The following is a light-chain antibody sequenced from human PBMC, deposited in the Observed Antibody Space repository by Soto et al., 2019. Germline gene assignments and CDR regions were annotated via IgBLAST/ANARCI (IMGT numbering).Light chain of an antibody. J-gene: IGKJ2*01. V-gene: IGKV3-15*01. Sequence: EVVMTQSPVTLSVSPGERATLSCRASQNLSRNLAWYQQQPGQAPRLLIFYASTRATGIPARFSGSGSGTDFTLTISSLQSVDFAVYFCQQYDKSPHTFGQGTKLEIK. CDR3: QQYDKSPHT. CDR2: YAS. CDR1: QNLSRN.